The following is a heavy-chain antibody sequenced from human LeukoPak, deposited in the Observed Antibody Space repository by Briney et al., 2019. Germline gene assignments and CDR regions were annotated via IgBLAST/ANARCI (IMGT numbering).Heavy chain of an antibody. J-gene: IGHJ6*02. CDR3: ARQFVSYALYYYYYYYGMDV. V-gene: IGHV4-34*01. Sequence: SETLSLTCAVYGGSFSGYYWSWIRQPPGKGLEWIGSIYYSGSTYYNPSLKSRVTISVDTSKNQFSLKLSSVTAADTAVYYCARQFVSYALYYYYYYYGMDVWGQGTTVTASS. D-gene: IGHD2-2*01. CDR2: IYYSGST. CDR1: GGSFSGYY.